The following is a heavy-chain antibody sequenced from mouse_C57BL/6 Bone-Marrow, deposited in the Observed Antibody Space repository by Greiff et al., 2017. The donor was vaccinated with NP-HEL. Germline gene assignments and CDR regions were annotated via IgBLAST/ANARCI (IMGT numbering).Heavy chain of an antibody. CDR3: ARKGTWERYFDF. J-gene: IGHJ1*03. V-gene: IGHV1-58*01. Sequence: SGAELVRPGSSVKMSCKTSGYTFTSYGINWVKQRPGQGLEWIGYIYIGNGYTEYNEKFKGKGTLHSDTSSNTAYIQLSSLTSEDSAIYFCARKGTWERYFDFWGTGTTVTVSS. D-gene: IGHD4-1*01. CDR1: GYTFTSYG. CDR2: IYIGNGYT.